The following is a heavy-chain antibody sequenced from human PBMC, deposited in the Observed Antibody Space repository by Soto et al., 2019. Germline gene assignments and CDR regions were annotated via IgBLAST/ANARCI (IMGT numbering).Heavy chain of an antibody. V-gene: IGHV1-3*01. CDR3: ACEQQLATFQH. Sequence: QVQLVQSGAEVKKPGASVKVSCKASGYTFTNYAIHWVRQAPGQRLEWMGWINAGSGNTKYSQRLEGRVSITRATSASTAYMEVSSLTSEDTAVYYCACEQQLATFQHWGQGTLVTVSS. CDR2: INAGSGNT. CDR1: GYTFTNYA. J-gene: IGHJ1*01. D-gene: IGHD6-13*01.